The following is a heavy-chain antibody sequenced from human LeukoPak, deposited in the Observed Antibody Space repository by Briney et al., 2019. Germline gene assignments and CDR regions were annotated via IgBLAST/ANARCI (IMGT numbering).Heavy chain of an antibody. CDR3: AKGHGYCSGGSCYAAFL. CDR2: IRYDGSNK. CDR1: GFTFSNYG. J-gene: IGHJ4*02. Sequence: GGSLRLSCAASGFTFSNYGMHWVRQAPGKGLEWVAFIRYDGSNKYYADSVKGRFTISRDNSKNTLYLQMNSLRAEDTAVYYCAKGHGYCSGGSCYAAFLWSQGTLVTVSS. D-gene: IGHD2-15*01. V-gene: IGHV3-30*02.